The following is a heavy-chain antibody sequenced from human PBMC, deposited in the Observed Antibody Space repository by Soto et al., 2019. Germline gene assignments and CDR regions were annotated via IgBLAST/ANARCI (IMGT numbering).Heavy chain of an antibody. CDR2: IFYSGST. CDR3: ARGVDGQGADY. Sequence: SETLSLTCTVSGGSISVYFWTWVRQPPGKGLEWIGYIFYSGSTNYNPSLKSRVSISLHTSKNQFSLTLNSMAAADTAVYYCARGVDGQGADYWGQGTLVTVAS. V-gene: IGHV4-59*01. CDR1: GGSISVYF. D-gene: IGHD3-16*01. J-gene: IGHJ4*02.